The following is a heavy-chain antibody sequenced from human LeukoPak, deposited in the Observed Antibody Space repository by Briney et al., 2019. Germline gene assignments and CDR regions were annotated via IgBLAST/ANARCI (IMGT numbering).Heavy chain of an antibody. CDR1: GFTFNTYT. V-gene: IGHV3-21*01. CDR3: AELGITMIGGV. Sequence: GGSLRLSCAASGFTFNTYTMNWVRQAPGKGLEWVSFITSSSSYIYYADSMKGRFTISRDNAKNSLYLQMNSLRAEDTAVYYCAELGITMIGGVWGKGTTVTVSS. D-gene: IGHD3-10*02. CDR2: ITSSSSYI. J-gene: IGHJ6*04.